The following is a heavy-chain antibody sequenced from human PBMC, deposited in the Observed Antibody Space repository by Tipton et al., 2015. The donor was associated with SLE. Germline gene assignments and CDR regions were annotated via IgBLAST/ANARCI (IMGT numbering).Heavy chain of an antibody. Sequence: TLSLTCTVSGGSISSSSYYWGWIRQSPGKGLEWIGSISYSGSTYHNPSLKSRVTMSVDTSKNQFSLKLSSVTAADTAVYYCATLYYYDSDFWGQGTMVTVSS. D-gene: IGHD3-22*01. CDR3: ATLYYYDSDF. J-gene: IGHJ3*01. CDR2: ISYSGST. CDR1: GGSISSSSYY. V-gene: IGHV4-39*01.